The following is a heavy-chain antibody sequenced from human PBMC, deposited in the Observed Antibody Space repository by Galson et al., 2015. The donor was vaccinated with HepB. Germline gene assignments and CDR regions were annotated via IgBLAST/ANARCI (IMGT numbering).Heavy chain of an antibody. J-gene: IGHJ4*02. CDR2: ISSSSSYI. CDR1: GFTFSSYS. V-gene: IGHV3-21*01. D-gene: IGHD4-17*01. CDR3: ARVSTDGDEYYFDY. Sequence: SLRLSCAASGFTFSSYSMNWVRQAPGKGLEWVSSISSSSSYIYYADSVKGRFTISRDNAKNSLYLQMNSLRAEDTAVYYCARVSTDGDEYYFDYWGQGTLVTVSS.